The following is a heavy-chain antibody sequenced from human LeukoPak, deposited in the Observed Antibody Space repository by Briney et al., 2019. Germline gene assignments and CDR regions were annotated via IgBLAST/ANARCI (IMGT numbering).Heavy chain of an antibody. Sequence: PGGSLRLSCAASGFTFRSYWMSWVRQAPGKGLEWVSYISGSSSTIYYADSVKGRFTISRDNAKSSLYLQMNSLRDEDTAVYYCARGAPSGSYYGYWGQGTLVTVSS. CDR3: ARGAPSGSYYGY. CDR2: ISGSSSTI. V-gene: IGHV3-48*02. CDR1: GFTFRSYW. D-gene: IGHD1-26*01. J-gene: IGHJ4*02.